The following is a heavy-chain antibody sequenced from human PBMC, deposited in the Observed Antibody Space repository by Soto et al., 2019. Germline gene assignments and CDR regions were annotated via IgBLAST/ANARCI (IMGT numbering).Heavy chain of an antibody. D-gene: IGHD6-13*01. CDR3: ARVRRADGSSSWYWNGEFDY. Sequence: SETLSLTCAVSGGSISSGGYSWSWIRQPPGKGLEWIGYIYHSGSTYYNPSLKSRVTISVDRSKNQFSLKLSSVTAADTAVYYCARVRRADGSSSWYWNGEFDYWGQGTLVTVSS. CDR2: IYHSGST. V-gene: IGHV4-30-2*01. CDR1: GGSISSGGYS. J-gene: IGHJ4*02.